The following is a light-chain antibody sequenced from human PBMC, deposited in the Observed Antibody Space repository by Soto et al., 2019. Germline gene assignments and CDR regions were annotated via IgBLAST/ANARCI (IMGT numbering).Light chain of an antibody. J-gene: IGLJ1*01. CDR3: TSYTTISTLYV. CDR1: SNDIGNYNY. CDR2: EVT. Sequence: QSALTQPASVSGSPGQSITISCTGTSNDIGNYNYVSWYQQHPGKAPKVIIYEVTNRPSGISDRFSGSKSSNTASLTISGLQAEDEADYYCTSYTTISTLYVFGSGTKLTVL. V-gene: IGLV2-14*01.